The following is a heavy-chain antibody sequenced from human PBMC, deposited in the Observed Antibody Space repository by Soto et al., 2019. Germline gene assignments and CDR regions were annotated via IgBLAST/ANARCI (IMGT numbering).Heavy chain of an antibody. Sequence: EVQLVQSGAEVKKSGESLRISCMGSGYSFTSYWISWVRQMPGKGLEWMGRIDPSDSYTNYSPSFQGHVTISADKSISTAYLQWSSLKASDTAMYYCARLGGHGDRGHYFEYWGQGALVTVSS. V-gene: IGHV5-10-1*01. J-gene: IGHJ4*02. CDR1: GYSFTSYW. CDR2: IDPSDSYT. CDR3: ARLGGHGDRGHYFEY. D-gene: IGHD4-17*01.